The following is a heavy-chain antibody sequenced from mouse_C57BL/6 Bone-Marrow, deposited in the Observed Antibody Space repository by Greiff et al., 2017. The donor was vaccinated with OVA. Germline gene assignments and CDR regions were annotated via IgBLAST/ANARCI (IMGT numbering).Heavy chain of an antibody. V-gene: IGHV1-61*01. D-gene: IGHD1-1*01. CDR3: TRAAVVARDY. J-gene: IGHJ2*01. CDR2: IYPSDSET. Sequence: QVQLQQPGAELVRPGSSVKLSCKASGYTFTSYWMDWVKQRPGQGLEWIGNIYPSDSETHYNPKFKDKATLTVDKSSSPAYMQVSRLTSEDAAVYYGTRAAVVARDYWGQGTTLTVSA. CDR1: GYTFTSYW.